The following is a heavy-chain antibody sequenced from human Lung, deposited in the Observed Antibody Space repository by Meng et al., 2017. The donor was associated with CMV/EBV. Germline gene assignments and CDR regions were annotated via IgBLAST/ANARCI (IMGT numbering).Heavy chain of an antibody. D-gene: IGHD3-22*01. J-gene: IGHJ2*01. CDR3: ARGYYDSSGYGYWYFDL. V-gene: IGHV4-30-4*01. CDR2: IYYSGST. CDR1: GGSISSGDYY. Sequence: VRLQESGPGLVTPSQTLSLTCTVSGGSISSGDYYWSWIRQPPGKGLEWIGYIYYSGSTYYNPSLKSRVTISVDTSKNQFSLKLSSVTAADTAVYYCARGYYDSSGYGYWYFDLWGRGTLVTVSS.